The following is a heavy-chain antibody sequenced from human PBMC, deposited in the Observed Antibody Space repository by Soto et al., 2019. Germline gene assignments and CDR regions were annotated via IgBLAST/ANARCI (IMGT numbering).Heavy chain of an antibody. Sequence: SETLSLTCTVSGGSISSYYWSWIRQPPGKGLEWIGYIYYSGSTNYNPSLKSRVTISVDTSKNQFSLKLSSVTAADTAVYYCARLVVPAAMSYYYYMDVWGKGTTVTVSS. CDR2: IYYSGST. D-gene: IGHD2-2*01. V-gene: IGHV4-59*01. CDR1: GGSISSYY. CDR3: ARLVVPAAMSYYYYMDV. J-gene: IGHJ6*03.